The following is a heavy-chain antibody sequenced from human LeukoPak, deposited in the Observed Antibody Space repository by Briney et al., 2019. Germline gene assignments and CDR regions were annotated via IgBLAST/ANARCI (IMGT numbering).Heavy chain of an antibody. Sequence: GGSLRLSCAASGFTFSSYAMSWVRQAPGKGLEWVSAISGSGGSTYYADSVKGRFAISRDNSKNTLYLQMNSLRGEDTAVYYCAKGSTVESFADYWGQGTLVTVSS. CDR3: AKGSTVESFADY. V-gene: IGHV3-23*01. CDR2: ISGSGGST. D-gene: IGHD3-10*01. J-gene: IGHJ4*02. CDR1: GFTFSSYA.